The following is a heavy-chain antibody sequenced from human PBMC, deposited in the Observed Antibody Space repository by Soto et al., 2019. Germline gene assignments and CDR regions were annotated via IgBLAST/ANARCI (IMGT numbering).Heavy chain of an antibody. D-gene: IGHD6-19*01. CDR2: IYYSGST. CDR3: ERHLIAGADIDI. CDR1: GGSISSSSYY. Sequence: QLQLQESGPGLVKPSETLSLTCTVSGGSISSSSYYWGWIRQPPGKGLEWIGSIYYSGSTYYNPSLKSRVTISVDTSKTQFSLKLSSVTAADTAVYYCERHLIAGADIDIWGQGTMVTVSS. V-gene: IGHV4-39*01. J-gene: IGHJ3*02.